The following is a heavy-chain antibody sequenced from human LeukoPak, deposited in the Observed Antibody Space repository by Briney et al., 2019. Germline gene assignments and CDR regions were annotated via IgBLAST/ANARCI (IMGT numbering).Heavy chain of an antibody. CDR1: GYRFSDNY. D-gene: IGHD3-22*01. Sequence: ASVKVSCKASGYRFSDNYVHWVRQAPGQGIEHMGWINPKSGDTHFSQRFKGRVTMTTDTSINTAYMEMRKLRSDDTAVYYCARGKDDSTGHYDAFDIWGHGTMVTVSS. CDR3: ARGKDDSTGHYDAFDI. V-gene: IGHV1-2*02. J-gene: IGHJ3*02. CDR2: INPKSGDT.